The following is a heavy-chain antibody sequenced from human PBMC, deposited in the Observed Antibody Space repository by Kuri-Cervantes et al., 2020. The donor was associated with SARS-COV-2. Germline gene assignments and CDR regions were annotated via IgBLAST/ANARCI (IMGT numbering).Heavy chain of an antibody. J-gene: IGHJ5*02. D-gene: IGHD3-9*01. CDR3: ARGGTYYDILSGQKNWFDP. V-gene: IGHV1-18*04. CDR1: GYTFTSYY. CDR2: ISAYNGNT. Sequence: ASVKVSCKASGYTFTSYYMHWVRQAPGQGLEWMGWISAYNGNTNYAQKLQGRVTMTTDTSTSTAYMELRSLRSDDTAVYYCARGGTYYDILSGQKNWFDPWGQGTLVTVSS.